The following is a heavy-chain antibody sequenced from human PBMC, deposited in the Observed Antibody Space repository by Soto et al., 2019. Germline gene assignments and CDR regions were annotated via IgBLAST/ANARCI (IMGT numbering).Heavy chain of an antibody. CDR1: GGSISSYY. J-gene: IGHJ4*02. CDR3: ARHSTWGSSQGSYYFDY. CDR2: IYYSGST. D-gene: IGHD6-6*01. V-gene: IGHV4-59*08. Sequence: SETLSLTCTVSGGSISSYYWSWIRQPPGKGLEWIGYIYYSGSTNYNPSLKSRVTISVDTSKNQFSLKLSSVTAADTAVYYCARHSTWGSSQGSYYFDYWGQGTLVTVSS.